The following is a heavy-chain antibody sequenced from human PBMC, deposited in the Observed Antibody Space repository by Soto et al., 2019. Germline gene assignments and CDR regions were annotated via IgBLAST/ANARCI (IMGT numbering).Heavy chain of an antibody. Sequence: GGSLRLSCAAYGFTFSSYAMSWVRQAPGKGLEWVSAISGSGGSTYYADSVKGRFTISRVNSKNTLYLQMNSLRAEDTAVYYCAKDLRRIIAAAPPVDYWGQGTLVTVSS. CDR3: AKDLRRIIAAAPPVDY. D-gene: IGHD6-13*01. J-gene: IGHJ4*02. V-gene: IGHV3-23*01. CDR1: GFTFSSYA. CDR2: ISGSGGST.